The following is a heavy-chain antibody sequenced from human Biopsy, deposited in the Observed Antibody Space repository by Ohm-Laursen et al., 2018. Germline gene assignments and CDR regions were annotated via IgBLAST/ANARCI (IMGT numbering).Heavy chain of an antibody. J-gene: IGHJ4*02. Sequence: VLASSTASGSTFTMFPICCVRQPPRQGLEWMAEILTFNGTTNFAQKIQGRVTLTADESTSTAYMELRSLRTEDTDVYYCASCDGRAGFDYWGQGALVTVSS. CDR3: ASCDGRAGFDY. D-gene: IGHD3-10*01. CDR2: ILTFNGTT. CDR1: GSTFTMFP. V-gene: IGHV1-69*01.